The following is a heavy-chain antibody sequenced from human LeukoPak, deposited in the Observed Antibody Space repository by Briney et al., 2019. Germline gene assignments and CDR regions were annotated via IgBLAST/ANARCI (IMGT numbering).Heavy chain of an antibody. J-gene: IGHJ4*02. CDR1: GFTFSTYG. Sequence: GGSLRLSCAASGFTFSTYGMTWVRQAPGKGLEWVSGISGSGDTTYYADSVKGRLTVSRDNSKNTLYLQMNSLTADDTAVYYCAKDRGYWGQGALVTVSS. CDR3: AKDRGY. V-gene: IGHV3-23*01. D-gene: IGHD5-24*01. CDR2: ISGSGDTT.